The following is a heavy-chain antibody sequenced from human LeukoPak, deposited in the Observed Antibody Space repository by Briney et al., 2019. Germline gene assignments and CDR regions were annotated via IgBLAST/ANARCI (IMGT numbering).Heavy chain of an antibody. J-gene: IGHJ5*02. CDR2: IYTSGST. D-gene: IGHD2-2*01. CDR3: ARDLSGCSSTSCYGNNWFDP. V-gene: IGHV4-4*07. CDR1: GGSISSYY. Sequence: SETLSLTCTVSGGSISSYYWSWIRQPAGKGLEWIGRIYTSGSTNYNPSLKSRVTMSVDTSKNQFSLKLSSVTAADTAVYHCARDLSGCSSTSCYGNNWFDPWGQGTLVTVSS.